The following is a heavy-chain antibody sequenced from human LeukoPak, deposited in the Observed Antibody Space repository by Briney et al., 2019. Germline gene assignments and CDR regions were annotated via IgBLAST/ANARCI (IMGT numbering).Heavy chain of an antibody. D-gene: IGHD2-2*01. CDR2: MNPNSGNT. Sequence: GASVKVSCKASGYTFTSYDINWVRQATGQGLEWMGWMNPNSGNTGYAQKFQGRVTITRNTSISTAYMELSSLRSEDTAVYYCARGRVVPAARYYYYMDVWGKGTTVTVSS. J-gene: IGHJ6*03. CDR3: ARGRVVPAARYYYYMDV. V-gene: IGHV1-8*03. CDR1: GYTFTSYD.